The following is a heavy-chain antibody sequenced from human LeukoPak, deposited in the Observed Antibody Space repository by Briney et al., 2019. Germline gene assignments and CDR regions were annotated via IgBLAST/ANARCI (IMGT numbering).Heavy chain of an antibody. CDR1: GGSISSYY. Sequence: SETLSLTCTVSGGSISSYYWSWLRQPPGKGLEWIGYIYYSGSTNYNPSLKSRVTISVDTSKNQFSLKPSSVTAADTAVYYCARAQRGYCSSTSCYYAWFDPWGQGTLVTVSS. CDR2: IYYSGST. CDR3: ARAQRGYCSSTSCYYAWFDP. J-gene: IGHJ5*02. V-gene: IGHV4-59*01. D-gene: IGHD2-2*01.